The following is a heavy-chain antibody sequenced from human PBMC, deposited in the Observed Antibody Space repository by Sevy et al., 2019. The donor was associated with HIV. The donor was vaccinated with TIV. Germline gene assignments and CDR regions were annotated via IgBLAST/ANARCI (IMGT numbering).Heavy chain of an antibody. CDR1: GFTFSPYG. CDR3: ARATGGGYGSQWDY. D-gene: IGHD3-16*01. V-gene: IGHV3-33*01. Sequence: GGSLRLSCAASGFTFSPYGMHWVRQAPGKRLEWVAVIWYDGSTKYYADSVKGRFTVSRDNSKNTVYLQMNSLRGDDTAVYYWARATGGGYGSQWDYWGQGTLVTVSS. J-gene: IGHJ4*02. CDR2: IWYDGSTK.